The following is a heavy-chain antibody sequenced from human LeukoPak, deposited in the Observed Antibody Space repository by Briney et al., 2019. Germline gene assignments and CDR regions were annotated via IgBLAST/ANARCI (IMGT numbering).Heavy chain of an antibody. Sequence: LPGGSLRLSCAASGFTFGSYGMSWVRQAPGKGLEWVSFITPNADRASYADSVKGRFTISRDNPRNTLYMQMNSLRDEDTAVYYCAIMHGYYDGSGYWVQWGQGTLVTVSS. CDR3: AIMHGYYDGSGYWVQ. D-gene: IGHD3-22*01. J-gene: IGHJ1*01. CDR2: ITPNADRA. CDR1: GFTFGSYG. V-gene: IGHV3-23*01.